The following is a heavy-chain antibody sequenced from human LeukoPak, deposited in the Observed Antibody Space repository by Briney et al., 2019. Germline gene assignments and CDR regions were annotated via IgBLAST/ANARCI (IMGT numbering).Heavy chain of an antibody. CDR1: GFTFSRYW. Sequence: HPGGSLRLSCVGSGFTFSRYWLNWVRQAPGKGLEWVANMNQDGSEIYYLDSVKGRFTISRDNAKNSLYPQMNSLRAEDTAVYHCARAPGAGRIAAAGRGIRFDYWGQGALVTVSS. V-gene: IGHV3-7*01. J-gene: IGHJ4*02. D-gene: IGHD6-13*01. CDR3: ARAPGAGRIAAAGRGIRFDY. CDR2: MNQDGSEI.